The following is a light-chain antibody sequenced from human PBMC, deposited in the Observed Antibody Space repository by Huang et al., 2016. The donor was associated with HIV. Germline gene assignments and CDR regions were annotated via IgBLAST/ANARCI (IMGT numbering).Light chain of an antibody. CDR3: QQTYTGVT. J-gene: IGKJ1*01. CDR2: AAS. CDR1: QSINTC. V-gene: IGKV1-39*01. Sequence: DIQMTQSPSSLSASVGDRVTITYRASQSINTCLNWFQQKPGKAPKVLISAASTLQSGVPSRFSGGGAWTHFTLTITSLQPEDFATYYCQQTYTGVTFGQGTKVEIK.